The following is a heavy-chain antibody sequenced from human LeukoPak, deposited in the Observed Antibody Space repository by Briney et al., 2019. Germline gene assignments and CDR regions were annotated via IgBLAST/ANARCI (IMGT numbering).Heavy chain of an antibody. D-gene: IGHD2-2*01. CDR3: ARVVTAAWDWFDP. CDR2: ISSSGSTI. CDR1: GFTFSDYY. J-gene: IGHJ5*02. V-gene: IGHV3-11*04. Sequence: KPGGSLRLSCAASGFTFSDYYMSWIRQAPGKGLEWVSYISSSGSTIYYADSVKGRFTISRDNAKNSLYLQMNSLRADDTAVYYCARVVTAAWDWFDPWGQGTLVTVSS.